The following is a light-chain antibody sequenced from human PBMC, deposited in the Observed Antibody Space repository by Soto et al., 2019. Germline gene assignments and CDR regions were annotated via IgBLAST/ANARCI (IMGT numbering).Light chain of an antibody. J-gene: IGKJ1*01. CDR3: QQYGSSPWT. CDR2: DAS. CDR1: QSVSSSY. Sequence: EIVLTQSPGTLSLSPGERATLSCRASQSVSSSYLAWYQQKPGQAPRLLIYDASTRATGIPDRISGSGSGTDFTLTISRLEAEDFALYYCQQYGSSPWTVGHGTRVEIK. V-gene: IGKV3-20*01.